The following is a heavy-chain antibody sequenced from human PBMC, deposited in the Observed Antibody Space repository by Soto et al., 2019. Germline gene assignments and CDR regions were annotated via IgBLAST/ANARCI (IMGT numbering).Heavy chain of an antibody. CDR2: VYNSGST. V-gene: IGHV4-59*01. CDR3: ARYRREAVAGYTLDN. CDR1: GGSISSNY. J-gene: IGHJ4*02. D-gene: IGHD6-13*01. Sequence: ALSLTCTVSGGSISSNYWTWIRQPPGKGLEWIGYVYNSGSTNYNPSLKSRVTISEDTSKSQFSLKVNSMTAADTAVYYCARYRREAVAGYTLDNWGQGILVTVSS.